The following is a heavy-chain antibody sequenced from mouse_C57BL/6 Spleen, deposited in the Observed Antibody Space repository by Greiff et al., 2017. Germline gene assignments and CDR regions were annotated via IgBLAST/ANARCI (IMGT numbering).Heavy chain of an antibody. CDR2: IYWDDDK. J-gene: IGHJ4*01. D-gene: IGHD2-3*01. CDR1: GFSLSTSGMG. CDR3: ARRGGPADGYYVRDYYAMDY. Sequence: QVTLKVSGPGILQSSQTLSLTCSFSGFSLSTSGMGVSWIRQPSGKGLEWLAHIYWDDDKRYNPSLKSRLTISKDTSRNQVFLKITSVDTADTATYYCARRGGPADGYYVRDYYAMDYWGQGTSVTVSS. V-gene: IGHV8-12*01.